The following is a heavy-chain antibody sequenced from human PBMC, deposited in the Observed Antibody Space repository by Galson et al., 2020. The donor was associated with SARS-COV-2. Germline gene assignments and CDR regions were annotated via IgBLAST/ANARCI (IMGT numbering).Heavy chain of an antibody. Sequence: SGPTLVQPTHTLTLTCTISGFSLTASGVSVSWIRQPPGKALEWVALIDWDDDKFYSTSLKTRLTISKDTSRNQVVLTMTNMDPVDTATYFCARSRNGYSHFDYWGQGTLVTVPS. CDR1: GFSLTASGVS. J-gene: IGHJ4*02. D-gene: IGHD5-18*01. CDR2: IDWDDDK. CDR3: ARSRNGYSHFDY. V-gene: IGHV2-70*01.